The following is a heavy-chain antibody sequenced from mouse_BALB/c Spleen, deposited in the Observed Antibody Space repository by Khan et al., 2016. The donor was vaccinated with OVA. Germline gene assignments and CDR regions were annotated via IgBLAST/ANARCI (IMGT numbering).Heavy chain of an antibody. J-gene: IGHJ2*01. CDR3: ARIYRSDFDY. CDR1: GYSFTGYF. D-gene: IGHD1-1*01. Sequence: VQLKQSGPELVKPGASVKISCKASGYSFTGYFMNWVMQSHGKSLEWIGRINPHIGETFYNQKFKGKATLTVDESSSTAHMELRSLASEDSVVYYFARIYRSDFDYWGQGTTLTVSS. V-gene: IGHV1-20*02. CDR2: INPHIGET.